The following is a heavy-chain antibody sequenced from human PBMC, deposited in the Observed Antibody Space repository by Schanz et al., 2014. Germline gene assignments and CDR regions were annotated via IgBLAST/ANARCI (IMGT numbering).Heavy chain of an antibody. Sequence: QVQLVESGGGVVQFGRSLRLSCAASGFTFSSYGMHWVRQAPGKGLEWVAAMSYDGSIKYYGDSVKGRFTISRDNSKNTLYLQMNSLRAEDTAVYYCAKDPSHGDYDYYFDYWGQGTLVTGSS. CDR1: GFTFSSYG. CDR2: MSYDGSIK. D-gene: IGHD3-22*01. CDR3: AKDPSHGDYDYYFDY. J-gene: IGHJ4*02. V-gene: IGHV3-33*06.